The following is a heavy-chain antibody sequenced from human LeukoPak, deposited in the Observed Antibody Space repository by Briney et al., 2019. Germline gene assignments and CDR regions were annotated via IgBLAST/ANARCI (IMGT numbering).Heavy chain of an antibody. CDR1: GGSISSYY. D-gene: IGHD3-16*01. Sequence: SETLSLTCTLSGGSISSYYWSWLRQPPGKGREWIGYIYHSGSTNYNPSLKSRVTISADTSKNQFSLNLSSVTAADTAVYYCARHVGEAYFDYWGQGTLVTVSS. CDR2: IYHSGST. J-gene: IGHJ4*02. V-gene: IGHV4-59*08. CDR3: ARHVGEAYFDY.